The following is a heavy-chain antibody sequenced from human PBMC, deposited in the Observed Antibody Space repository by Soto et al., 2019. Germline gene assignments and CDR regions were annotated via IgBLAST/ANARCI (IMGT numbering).Heavy chain of an antibody. D-gene: IGHD3-16*02. V-gene: IGHV3-9*01. Sequence: EVQLVESGGDLVQPGRSLRLSCAASGFNFDDYAMHWVRQAPGKGLEWVSGISWNSGSIGYADSVKGRFTISRDNAKNSLYLQINSLRAEYTALYYCAKDIWELSYYFDYWGQGTLVTVSS. CDR3: AKDIWELSYYFDY. CDR2: ISWNSGSI. CDR1: GFNFDDYA. J-gene: IGHJ4*02.